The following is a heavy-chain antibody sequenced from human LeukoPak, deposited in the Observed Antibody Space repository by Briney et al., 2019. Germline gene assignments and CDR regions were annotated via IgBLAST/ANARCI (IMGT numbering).Heavy chain of an antibody. CDR3: ARDFSSSSTVYYYYMDV. D-gene: IGHD6-6*01. V-gene: IGHV4-39*07. CDR1: GGSISSRPYY. J-gene: IGHJ6*03. CDR2: ICYSGTT. Sequence: PSETLSLTCTVSGGSISSRPYYWGWVRQPPGKGLEWIGTICYSGTTYYSPSLKSRVTISFNTSKYQFSLKLSSVAAADTAIYYCARDFSSSSTVYYYYMDVWGKGTTVTVSS.